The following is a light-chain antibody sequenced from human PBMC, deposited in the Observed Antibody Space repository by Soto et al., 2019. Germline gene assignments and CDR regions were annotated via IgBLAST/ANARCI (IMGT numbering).Light chain of an antibody. CDR2: DAS. J-gene: IGKJ4*01. V-gene: IGKV1-5*01. CDR1: QSISSW. Sequence: DIQMTQSPSTLSASVGDRVTITCRASQSISSWLAWYQQKPGKAPKLLIYDASSLESGIPSRFSGSGSGTEFTLTISSLQPDDFATYYCQQSNSYVTFGGGTKVEIK. CDR3: QQSNSYVT.